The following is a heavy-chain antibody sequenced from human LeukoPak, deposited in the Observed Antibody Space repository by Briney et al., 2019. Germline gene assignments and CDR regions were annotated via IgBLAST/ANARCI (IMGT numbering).Heavy chain of an antibody. D-gene: IGHD3-3*01. J-gene: IGHJ4*02. Sequence: PGESLKISCKASGYSFNSYHIGWVRQMPGKGLEWMGMIYPGDPETRYSPSFQGHVTISLDRSITTAYLRFNNLKASDTAMYYCARGVDFWSGSPYFDFWGQGTLVTVSS. CDR2: IYPGDPET. CDR1: GYSFNSYH. CDR3: ARGVDFWSGSPYFDF. V-gene: IGHV5-51*01.